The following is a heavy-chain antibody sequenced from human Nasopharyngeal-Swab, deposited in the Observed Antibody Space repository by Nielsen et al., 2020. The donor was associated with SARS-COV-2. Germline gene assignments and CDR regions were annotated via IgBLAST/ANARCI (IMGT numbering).Heavy chain of an antibody. CDR1: GFTFDDYT. J-gene: IGHJ4*02. Sequence: SLKISCAASGFTFDDYTMHWVRQAPGKGLEWVSGINWNSGRKGYAESVKGRFTISRDNAKNSLYLLVNSLRSEDTALYYCARGTADYSNPSFDYWGQGTLVTVPS. V-gene: IGHV3-9*01. CDR2: INWNSGRK. CDR3: ARGTADYSNPSFDY. D-gene: IGHD4-11*01.